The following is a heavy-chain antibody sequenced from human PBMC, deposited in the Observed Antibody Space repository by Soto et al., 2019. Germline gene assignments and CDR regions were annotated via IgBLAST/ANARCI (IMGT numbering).Heavy chain of an antibody. D-gene: IGHD3-22*01. CDR3: ARGYYDSSGYYSPTGSPAPYYFDY. CDR1: GGSISSGGYY. J-gene: IGHJ4*02. V-gene: IGHV4-31*03. CDR2: IYYSGST. Sequence: SETLSLTCTVSGGSISSGGYYWSWIRQHPGKGLEWIGYIYYSGSTYYNPSLKSRVTISVDTSKNQFSLKLSSVTAADTAVYYCARGYYDSSGYYSPTGSPAPYYFDYWGQGTLVTAPQ.